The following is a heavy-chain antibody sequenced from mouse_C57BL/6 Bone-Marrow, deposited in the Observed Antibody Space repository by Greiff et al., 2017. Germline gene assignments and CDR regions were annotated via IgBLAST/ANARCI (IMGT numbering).Heavy chain of an antibody. V-gene: IGHV1-72*01. CDR2: IDPNSGGT. CDR3: ARSEDYYGSSSYWYFDV. CDR1: GYTFTSYW. Sequence: QVQLQQPGAELVKPGASVKLSCKASGYTFTSYWMHWVKPRPGRGLEWIGRIDPNSGGTKYNEQFKSKATLTVDKPSSTAYMQLSSLTSEDSAVYYCARSEDYYGSSSYWYFDVWGTGTTVTVSS. J-gene: IGHJ1*03. D-gene: IGHD1-1*01.